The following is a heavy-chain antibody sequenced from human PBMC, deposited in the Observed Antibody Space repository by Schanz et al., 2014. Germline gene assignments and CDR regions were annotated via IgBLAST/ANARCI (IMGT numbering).Heavy chain of an antibody. CDR1: GFAFSVYG. CDR2: IWSDGSTK. D-gene: IGHD2-15*01. V-gene: IGHV3-33*03. Sequence: QVQLVESGGGVVQPGRSLRLSCAASGFAFSVYGMHWVRQAPGKGPEWVAVIWSDGSTKYYADSVKGRFTISRDNSKITISIQMNSLRAYVKAVNYSAKARRIYYCGRGRCFHYAYNGMDVWGQGTTVTVSS. CDR3: AKARRIYYCGRGRCFHYAYNGMDV. J-gene: IGHJ6*02.